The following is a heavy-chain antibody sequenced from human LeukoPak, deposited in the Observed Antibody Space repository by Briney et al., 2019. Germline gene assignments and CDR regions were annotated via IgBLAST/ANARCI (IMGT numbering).Heavy chain of an antibody. Sequence: GGSLRLSCVASGFNFNSYGMTWVRQAPGKGLECFLSNSGGGGNTYYADSVKGRFTISRDSANNSLYLQMNSLRAEDTAVYYCARVYSANGYGSGYYDYWGQGTLVTVSS. CDR3: ARVYSANGYGSGYYDY. CDR1: GFNFNSYG. V-gene: IGHV3-23*01. CDR2: NSGGGGNT. D-gene: IGHD3-10*01. J-gene: IGHJ4*02.